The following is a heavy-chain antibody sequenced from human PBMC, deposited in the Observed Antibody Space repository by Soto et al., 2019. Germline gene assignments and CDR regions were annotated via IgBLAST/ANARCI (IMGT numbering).Heavy chain of an antibody. CDR3: AHRSVGCSSTSCFHILFDY. J-gene: IGHJ4*02. V-gene: IGHV2-5*02. D-gene: IGHD2-2*01. CDR2: IYWDDDK. Sequence: SGPTLVNPTQTLTLTCTVSGFSLTTNGVGVGWIRQPPGKALEWLALIYWDDDKRYSPSLRSRLTVTKDTSKNQVVLTMSNMDPVDTATYYCAHRSVGCSSTSCFHILFDYWGQGTLVTVSS. CDR1: GFSLTTNGVG.